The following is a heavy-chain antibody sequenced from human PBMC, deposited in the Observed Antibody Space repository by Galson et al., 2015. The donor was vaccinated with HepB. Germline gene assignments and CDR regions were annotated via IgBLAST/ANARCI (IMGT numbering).Heavy chain of an antibody. V-gene: IGHV1-69*13. CDR1: GGTFSSYA. J-gene: IGHJ4*02. CDR2: VIPIFGIA. CDR3: ARGREGDSSGRTPFHY. D-gene: IGHD3-22*01. Sequence: SVKVSCKASGGTFSSYAISWVRQAPGQGLEWMGGVIPIFGIANYAQKFQGRVTITADESTSTEYMQLSSLRSEDTAVYYCARGREGDSSGRTPFHYGGQGTLVTASS.